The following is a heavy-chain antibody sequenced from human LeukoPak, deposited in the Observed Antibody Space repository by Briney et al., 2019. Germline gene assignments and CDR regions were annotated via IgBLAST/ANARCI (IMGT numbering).Heavy chain of an antibody. D-gene: IGHD3-10*01. V-gene: IGHV3-30*01. Sequence: PARSLRLSCAASRFTFSNYALHWVRQAPGKGPEWVAVISYDGSIEYYADAVKGRFTISRDNSKNTLYLQMNSLRAEDTAVYYCARDSTYYYDSGSSGPHYFDSWGQGNLVTVSS. J-gene: IGHJ4*02. CDR1: RFTFSNYA. CDR3: ARDSTYYYDSGSSGPHYFDS. CDR2: ISYDGSIE.